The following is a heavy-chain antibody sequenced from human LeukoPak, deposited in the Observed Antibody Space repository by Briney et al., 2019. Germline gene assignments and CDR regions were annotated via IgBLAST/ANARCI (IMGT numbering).Heavy chain of an antibody. D-gene: IGHD2-21*02. V-gene: IGHV1-18*01. Sequence: ASVTLSCKASGYTFISYGISWVRQAPGQGLEWMGWISGYNGNTNYAQNLQGRVTMTTDTSTSTAYMELRSLRSDDTAVYYCARGLGVVTAQSEQPKPRYFDLWGRGTQVTVSS. CDR1: GYTFISYG. CDR2: ISGYNGNT. CDR3: ARGLGVVTAQSEQPKPRYFDL. J-gene: IGHJ2*01.